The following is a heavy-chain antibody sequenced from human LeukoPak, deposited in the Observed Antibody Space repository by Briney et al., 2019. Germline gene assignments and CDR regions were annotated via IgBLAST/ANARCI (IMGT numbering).Heavy chain of an antibody. Sequence: SETLSLTCTVSGGSISSYYWSWIRQPPGKGLEWIGYIYYSGSTNYNPSLKSRVTISVDTSKNQFSLKLSSVTAADTAVYYCARHMSSTSFTPYNWFDPWGQGTLVTVSS. CDR2: IYYSGST. D-gene: IGHD2-2*01. V-gene: IGHV4-59*08. J-gene: IGHJ5*02. CDR3: ARHMSSTSFTPYNWFDP. CDR1: GGSISSYY.